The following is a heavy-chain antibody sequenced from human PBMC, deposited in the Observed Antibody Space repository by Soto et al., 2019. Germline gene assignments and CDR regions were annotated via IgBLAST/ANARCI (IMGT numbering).Heavy chain of an antibody. J-gene: IGHJ4*02. CDR3: ARVASSTYPHYFDY. CDR2: INHSGST. V-gene: IGHV4-34*01. CDR1: GGSFSCYY. Sequence: SETLSLTCAVYGGSFSCYYWSWIRQPPGKGLEWIGEINHSGSTNYNPSLKSRVTISVDTSKNQFSLKLSSVTAADTAVYYCARVASSTYPHYFDYWGQGTLVTVSS. D-gene: IGHD6-13*01.